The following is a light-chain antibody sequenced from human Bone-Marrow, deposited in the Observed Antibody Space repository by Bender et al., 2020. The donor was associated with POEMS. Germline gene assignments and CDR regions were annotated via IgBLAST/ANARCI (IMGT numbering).Light chain of an antibody. CDR3: QVWDSSSDHWV. J-gene: IGLJ3*02. V-gene: IGLV3-21*02. CDR2: DDS. Sequence: SYELTQPPSVSVSPGQTASITCSGDKLGDKYAYWYQQKSGQAPVLVISDDSDRPSGIPERFSGSNSGNTTTLTIIRVEAGDEADYYCQVWDSSSDHWVFGGGTKLTVL. CDR1: KLGDKY.